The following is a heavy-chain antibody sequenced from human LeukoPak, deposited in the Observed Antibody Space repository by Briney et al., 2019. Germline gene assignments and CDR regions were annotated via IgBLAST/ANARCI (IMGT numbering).Heavy chain of an antibody. CDR1: GSTFSSYA. CDR3: AKLYSSGWYPGYYYGMDV. CDR2: ISYDGSNK. Sequence: PGGSLRLSCAASGSTFSSYAMHWVRQAPGKGLEWVAVISYDGSNKYYADSVKGRFTISRDNSKNTLYLQMNSLRAEDTAVYYCAKLYSSGWYPGYYYGMDVWGQGTTVTVSS. J-gene: IGHJ6*02. V-gene: IGHV3-30-3*01. D-gene: IGHD6-19*01.